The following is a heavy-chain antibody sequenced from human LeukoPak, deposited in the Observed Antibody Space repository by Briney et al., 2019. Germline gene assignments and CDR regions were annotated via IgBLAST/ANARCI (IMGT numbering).Heavy chain of an antibody. CDR2: ISGSGGST. CDR1: GFTFSCYR. V-gene: IGHV3-23*01. J-gene: IGHJ6*03. Sequence: GGSLRLSCAASGFTFSCYRMSWVRQAPGKGLEWVSAISGSGGSTYYADSVKGRFTISRDNSKNTLYLQMNSLRAEDTAVYYCAKDLGTMVRGVISIGYYMDVWGKGTTVTISS. CDR3: AKDLGTMVRGVISIGYYMDV. D-gene: IGHD3-10*01.